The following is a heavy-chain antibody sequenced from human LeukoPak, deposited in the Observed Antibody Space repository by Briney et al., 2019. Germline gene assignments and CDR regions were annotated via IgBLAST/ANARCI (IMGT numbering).Heavy chain of an antibody. Sequence: SDTLSLTCTVSGGSISSYYWSWIRQPPGKGLEWIGYIYYSGSTNYNPSLKSRVTISVDTSKNQFSLKLSSVTAADTAMYYCARVRSSGWGKGFDYWGQGTLVTVSS. V-gene: IGHV4-59*01. D-gene: IGHD6-19*01. CDR1: GGSISSYY. J-gene: IGHJ4*02. CDR2: IYYSGST. CDR3: ARVRSSGWGKGFDY.